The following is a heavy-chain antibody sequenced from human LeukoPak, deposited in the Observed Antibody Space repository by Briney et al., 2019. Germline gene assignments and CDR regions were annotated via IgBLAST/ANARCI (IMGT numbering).Heavy chain of an antibody. V-gene: IGHV4-59*01. Sequence: SETLSLTCTVSGGSISSYYWSWIRQPPGKGLEWIGYIYYSGSTNYNPSLKSRVTISVDTSKNQFSLKLSSVTAADTAVYYCARGRLARSPYFDYWGQGTLVTVSS. J-gene: IGHJ4*02. CDR3: ARGRLARSPYFDY. D-gene: IGHD6-19*01. CDR1: GGSISSYY. CDR2: IYYSGST.